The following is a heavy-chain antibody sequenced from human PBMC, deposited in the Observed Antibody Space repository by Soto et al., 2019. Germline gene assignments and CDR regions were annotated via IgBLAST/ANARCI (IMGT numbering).Heavy chain of an antibody. CDR1: GGSISSGGYY. D-gene: IGHD4-4*01. Sequence: PSETLSLTCTVSGGSISSGGYYWTWIRQHPGKGLEWIGYIYYSGNTYNTPSLKSRLTISLDRSKNQFSLRLSSVTAADTAVYYCARGGVKVTNGMDVWGQGTTVTVSS. V-gene: IGHV4-31*03. J-gene: IGHJ6*02. CDR2: IYYSGNT. CDR3: ARGGVKVTNGMDV.